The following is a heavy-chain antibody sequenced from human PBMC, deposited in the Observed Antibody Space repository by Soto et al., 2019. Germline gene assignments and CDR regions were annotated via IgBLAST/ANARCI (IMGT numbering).Heavy chain of an antibody. CDR2: FDPEDGET. CDR3: ATRGLGELSSLSYYYFKDF. D-gene: IGHD3-16*02. Sequence: ASVKVSCKVSGYTLTELSMHWVRQAPGKGLEWMGGFDPEDGETIYAQKFQGRVTMTEDTSTDTAYMELSSLRSEDTAVYYCATRGLGELSSLSYYYFKDFWGKGSTVTVSS. J-gene: IGHJ6*03. V-gene: IGHV1-24*01. CDR1: GYTLTELS.